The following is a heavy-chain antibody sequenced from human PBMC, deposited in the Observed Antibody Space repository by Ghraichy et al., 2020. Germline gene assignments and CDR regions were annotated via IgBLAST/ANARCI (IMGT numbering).Heavy chain of an antibody. J-gene: IGHJ4*02. CDR2: IKQDGSVG. Sequence: LTCAASGFAFSSYWMSWVRQAPGKGLEWVANIKQDGSVGYYVDSLKGRFTISRDNAKNSLYLEMNSLRAEDTAVYYCARDMHSSGSYHYFDYWGQGTLVTVSS. D-gene: IGHD3-22*01. CDR1: GFAFSSYW. CDR3: ARDMHSSGSYHYFDY. V-gene: IGHV3-7*03.